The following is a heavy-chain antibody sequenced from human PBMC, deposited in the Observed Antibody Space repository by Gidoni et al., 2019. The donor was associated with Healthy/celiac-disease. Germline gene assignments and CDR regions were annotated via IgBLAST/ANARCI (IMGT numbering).Heavy chain of an antibody. CDR3: ARDCSSTSCYLYYYYGMDV. J-gene: IGHJ6*02. V-gene: IGHV4-34*01. Sequence: QVQLQQWGAGLLKPSETLSLTCAVYGGSFSGYYWSWIRQPPGKGLEWMGEINHSGSTNYNPSLKSRVTISVDTSKNQFSLKLSSVTAADTAVYYCARDCSSTSCYLYYYYGMDVWGQGTTVTVSS. CDR1: GGSFSGYY. D-gene: IGHD2-2*01. CDR2: INHSGST.